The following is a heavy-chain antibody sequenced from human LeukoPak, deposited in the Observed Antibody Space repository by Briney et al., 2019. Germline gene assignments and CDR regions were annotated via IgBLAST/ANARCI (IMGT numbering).Heavy chain of an antibody. CDR3: ARGAYSSTWSIGEYLDH. Sequence: PGRSLRLSCAASGFTFSSYGMHWARQAPGKGLEGVAVISDDGSNEFYADSVKGRFTISRDTSKNTVNLQMNSLRAEDTAVYYCARGAYSSTWSIGEYLDHWGQGTLVTVSS. CDR2: ISDDGSNE. CDR1: GFTFSSYG. V-gene: IGHV3-30*19. D-gene: IGHD2-2*01. J-gene: IGHJ4*02.